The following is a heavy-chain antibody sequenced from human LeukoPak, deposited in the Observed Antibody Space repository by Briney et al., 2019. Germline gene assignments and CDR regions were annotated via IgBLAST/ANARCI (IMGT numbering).Heavy chain of an antibody. D-gene: IGHD3-22*01. CDR2: IVGGGTDT. CDR3: AKVPYESSNYWHDF. J-gene: IGHJ4*02. CDR1: GFTFTRHA. Sequence: PGGSLRLSCAASGFTFTRHAMSWVRQAPGRGLEWVSVIVGGGTDTFYADFARGRFTISRDNSKNTLYLQMNSLRAEDSAVYFCAKVPYESSNYWHDFWGPGTLVTVSS. V-gene: IGHV3-23*01.